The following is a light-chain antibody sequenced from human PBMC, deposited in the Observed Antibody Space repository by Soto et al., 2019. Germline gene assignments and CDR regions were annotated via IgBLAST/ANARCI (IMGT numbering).Light chain of an antibody. CDR3: QQRSNWPRT. CDR2: DAS. CDR1: QSVSSSS. J-gene: IGKJ1*01. Sequence: EIVLTQSPGTLSFSPGERATLSCRASQSVSSSSLAWYQQKRGQAPRLLIHDASSRATGIPDRFSGSGSGTEFTLTISSLEPEDSAVYYCQQRSNWPRTFGQGTKVDIK. V-gene: IGKV3D-20*02.